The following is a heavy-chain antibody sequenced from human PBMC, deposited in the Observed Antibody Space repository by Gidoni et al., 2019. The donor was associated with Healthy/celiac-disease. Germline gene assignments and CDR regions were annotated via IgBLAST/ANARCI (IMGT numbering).Heavy chain of an antibody. V-gene: IGHV4-38-2*02. CDR3: ARDLRGGDGYNSVHPDY. J-gene: IGHJ4*02. Sequence: QVQLQESGPGLVKPSATLSLTCALSGYPISSGYYWGWLRPPPGKGLEWIGSIYHSGSTYYNPSFKSRVTISVYTSKNQFSLKRSSVTAADTAVYYWARDLRGGDGYNSVHPDYWGQGTLVTVSS. CDR2: IYHSGST. CDR1: GYPISSGYY. D-gene: IGHD2-21*01.